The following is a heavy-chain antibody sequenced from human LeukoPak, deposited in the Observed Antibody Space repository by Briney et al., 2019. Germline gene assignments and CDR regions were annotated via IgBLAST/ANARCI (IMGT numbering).Heavy chain of an antibody. Sequence: ASVKVSCKASGYTFTTYALHWVRQAPGQRLEWMAWINVGNGNTKYSQKFQGRVTISRDTSASIAYMEVRSLRSEDTAVYYCARDPTAGSRDWYAWFDPWGQGTLVTVSS. CDR2: INVGNGNT. J-gene: IGHJ5*02. CDR3: ARDPTAGSRDWYAWFDP. D-gene: IGHD6-19*01. CDR1: GYTFTTYA. V-gene: IGHV1-3*01.